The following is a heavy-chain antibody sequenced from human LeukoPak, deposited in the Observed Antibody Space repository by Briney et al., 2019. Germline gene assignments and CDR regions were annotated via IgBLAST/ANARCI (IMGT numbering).Heavy chain of an antibody. Sequence: GGSLRLSCTASGFTFSSYTMSWVRQAPGKGPKWVSTITTGGPNTYYADSVKGRFTVSRDDSKNTLYLQMNSLRAEDTAVYYCAKDGGLWVSAHWGDSWGRGTLVTVSS. D-gene: IGHD7-27*01. CDR1: GFTFSSYT. CDR3: AKDGGLWVSAHWGDS. CDR2: ITTGGPNT. V-gene: IGHV3-23*01. J-gene: IGHJ4*02.